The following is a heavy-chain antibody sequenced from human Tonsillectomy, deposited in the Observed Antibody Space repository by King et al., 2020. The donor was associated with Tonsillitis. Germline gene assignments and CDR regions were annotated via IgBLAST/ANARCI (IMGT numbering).Heavy chain of an antibody. Sequence: VQLVQSGGGLVQPGGSLRLSCAASGFTFSDYWMFWVRQAPGKGLEWVANIKQDGSTKHYLDSVEGRFTISRDNAENSLYLQMNSLRAEDTARYYCVRDLSPTYSSIWYEVFDIWGQGTMVTVSS. CDR2: IKQDGSTK. CDR3: VRDLSPTYSSIWYEVFDI. V-gene: IGHV3-7*03. D-gene: IGHD6-13*01. CDR1: GFTFSDYW. J-gene: IGHJ3*02.